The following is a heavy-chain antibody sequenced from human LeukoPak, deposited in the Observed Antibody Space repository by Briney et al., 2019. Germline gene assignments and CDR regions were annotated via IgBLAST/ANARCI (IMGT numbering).Heavy chain of an antibody. CDR1: GYSISSGYY. D-gene: IGHD6-6*01. CDR2: IYHSGST. J-gene: IGHJ4*02. CDR3: ARSALGGLGETIAARPGLFDY. Sequence: SETLSLTCTVSGYSISSGYYWGWIRPPPGKGLEWIGSIYHSGSTYYNPSLKSRVTISVDTSKNQFSLKLSSVTAADTAVYYCARSALGGLGETIAARPGLFDYWGQGTLVTVSS. V-gene: IGHV4-38-2*02.